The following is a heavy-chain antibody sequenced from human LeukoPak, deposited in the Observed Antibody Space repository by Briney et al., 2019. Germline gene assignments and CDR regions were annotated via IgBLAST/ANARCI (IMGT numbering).Heavy chain of an antibody. CDR2: ISSSSSYI. Sequence: PGGSLRLSCAASGFTFSSYSMNWVRQAPGKGLEWVSSISSSSSYIYYADSVKGRFTISRDNAKNSLYLQMNSLRAEDTAVYYCARDFNGFSGGSRQLSHGSYWGQGTLVTVSS. V-gene: IGHV3-21*01. J-gene: IGHJ4*02. CDR1: GFTFSSYS. D-gene: IGHD2-15*01. CDR3: ARDFNGFSGGSRQLSHGSY.